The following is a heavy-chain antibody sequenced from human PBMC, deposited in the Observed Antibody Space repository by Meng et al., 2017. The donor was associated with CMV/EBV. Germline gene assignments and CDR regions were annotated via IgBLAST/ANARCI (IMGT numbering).Heavy chain of an antibody. CDR2: INHSGST. Sequence: SETLSLTCAVYGGSFSGYYWSWIRQPPGKGLEWIGEINHSGSTNYNPSLKSRVTISVDTSKNQFSLKLSSVTAADTAVYYCATHPANYDFWSGYINWGQGTLVTVSS. D-gene: IGHD3-3*01. J-gene: IGHJ4*02. CDR3: ATHPANYDFWSGYIN. CDR1: GGSFSGYY. V-gene: IGHV4-34*01.